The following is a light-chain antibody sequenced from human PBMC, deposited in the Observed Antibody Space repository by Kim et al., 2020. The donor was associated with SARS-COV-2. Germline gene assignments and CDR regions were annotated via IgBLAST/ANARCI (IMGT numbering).Light chain of an antibody. J-gene: IGKJ5*01. V-gene: IGKV1-39*01. CDR2: ASS. CDR1: QSITFF. CDR3: QQSSNTPIP. Sequence: DIQMTQSPSSLSASVGDRVTITCRASQSITFFLNWYQQKPGKAPKLLIYASSSLQSGVPSRFSGSGSGTDFTLTISSLQPEDFATYYCQQSSNTPIPFGQGTRLEIK.